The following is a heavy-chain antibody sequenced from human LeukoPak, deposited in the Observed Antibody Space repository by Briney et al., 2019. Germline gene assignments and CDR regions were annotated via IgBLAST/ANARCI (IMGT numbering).Heavy chain of an antibody. CDR3: AHSKGYCTNGVCWNFDY. V-gene: IGHV2-5*02. CDR2: IYWDDDK. Sequence: SGPTLVKPTQTLTLTCTFSGFSLTTSGVGVGWIRQPPGQALEWLALIYWDDDKRYSPSLKSRLTITKDTSKNQVVLTMTNMDPVDTATYCCAHSKGYCTNGVCWNFDYWGQGTLVTVSS. CDR1: GFSLTTSGVG. D-gene: IGHD2-8*01. J-gene: IGHJ4*02.